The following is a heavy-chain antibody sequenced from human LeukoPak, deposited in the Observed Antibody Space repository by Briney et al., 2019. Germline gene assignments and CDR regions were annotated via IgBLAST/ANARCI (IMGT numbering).Heavy chain of an antibody. V-gene: IGHV3-7*01. Sequence: GGSLRLSCAGSGFTFNYFAIHWVRQAPGKGLEWVANIKEDGSEEYYVDSVKGRFTISRDNAKNSLYLQMNSLRAEDTAVYYCARPRYCSSISCYFHAFDVWGQGTMVTVSS. CDR1: GFTFNYFA. CDR3: ARPRYCSSISCYFHAFDV. D-gene: IGHD2-2*01. J-gene: IGHJ3*01. CDR2: IKEDGSEE.